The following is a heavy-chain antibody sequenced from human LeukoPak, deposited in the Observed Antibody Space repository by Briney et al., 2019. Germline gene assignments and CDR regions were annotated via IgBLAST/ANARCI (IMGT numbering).Heavy chain of an antibody. CDR2: ISTSGST. CDR1: GVSISSYY. V-gene: IGHV4-4*09. D-gene: IGHD6-19*01. CDR3: ARHDEGSGWYRSYIDF. Sequence: SETLSLTCTVSGVSISSYYCSWIRQPPGKGLEWIGYISTSGSTDYSPSLKSRVTISVDRSKNQCSLNLSSVTAADTAVYYCARHDEGSGWYRSYIDFWGRGALVIVSS. J-gene: IGHJ2*01.